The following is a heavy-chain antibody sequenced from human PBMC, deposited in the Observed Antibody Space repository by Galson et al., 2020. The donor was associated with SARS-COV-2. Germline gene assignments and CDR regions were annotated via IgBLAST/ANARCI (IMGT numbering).Heavy chain of an antibody. D-gene: IGHD3-3*01. V-gene: IGHV5-10-1*01. J-gene: IGHJ5*02. Sequence: HGESLKISCNGSGYSFTSYWISRVRPMPGKGPEWMGRIDPSDTYTNYSPSFQGHVTISADKSLSTAYLQWSSLKASDTAMYYCARFGNVGVVNTYYWFDPWGQGTLVTVSS. CDR2: IDPSDTYT. CDR1: GYSFTSYW. CDR3: ARFGNVGVVNTYYWFDP.